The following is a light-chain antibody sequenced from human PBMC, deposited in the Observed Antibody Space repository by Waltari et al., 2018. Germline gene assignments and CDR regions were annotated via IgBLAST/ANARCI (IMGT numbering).Light chain of an antibody. CDR2: DVT. Sequence: QSALTQPASVSGSPGQSITISCTGTSSDVGGYNYVSWYQQHPGKAPKLIIYDVTNRPSGVSNRFSGSKSGNTASLTISGLQAEDEADYYCSSYTSSSTSSYVFGPGTKVTVL. CDR1: SSDVGGYNY. CDR3: SSYTSSSTSSYV. V-gene: IGLV2-14*03. J-gene: IGLJ1*01.